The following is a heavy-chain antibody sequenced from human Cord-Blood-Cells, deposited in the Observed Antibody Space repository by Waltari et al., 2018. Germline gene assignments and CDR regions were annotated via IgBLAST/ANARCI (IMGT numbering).Heavy chain of an antibody. CDR2: ISSSGSTI. CDR1: GFTFSSYE. Sequence: EVQLVESGGGLVQPGGSLRLSCAASGFTFSSYEMNWVRQAPGKGLAWVSYISSSGSTIYYADPVKGRFTISRDNAKNSLYLQMNSLRADDTAVYYCARGLTGTTTPSFDYWGQGTLVTVSS. CDR3: ARGLTGTTTPSFDY. V-gene: IGHV3-48*03. J-gene: IGHJ4*02. D-gene: IGHD1-7*01.